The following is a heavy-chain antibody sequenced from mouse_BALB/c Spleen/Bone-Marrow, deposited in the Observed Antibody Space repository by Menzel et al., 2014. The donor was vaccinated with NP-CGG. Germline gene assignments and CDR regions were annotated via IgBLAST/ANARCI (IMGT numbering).Heavy chain of an antibody. V-gene: IGHV5-6*02. CDR3: ARRRDYDYVDY. CDR2: ISSGGTYT. Sequence: EVMLVESGGDLVKPGGSLKLSCAASGFTFSNYGMSWVRRIPDKRLAWVATISSGGTYTFYPDSVKGRFTISRDNTKNTLTLQMTSLKSEDTAMYYCARRRDYDYVDYWGKGTTLTVTS. CDR1: GFTFSNYG. J-gene: IGHJ2*01. D-gene: IGHD2-4*01.